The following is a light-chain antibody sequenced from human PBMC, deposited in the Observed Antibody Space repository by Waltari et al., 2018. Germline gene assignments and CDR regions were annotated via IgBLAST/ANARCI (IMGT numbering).Light chain of an antibody. Sequence: ETVLTQSPATLSLSPGERATLSCRASRSVSTQLAWYQQKPGQAPRLLIYDASNRASDIPDRLSGSGSGTDFTLTISSLEPEDVAVYYCQQRSNWPPELTFGGGTKVEIK. CDR3: QQRSNWPPELT. CDR2: DAS. V-gene: IGKV3-11*01. CDR1: RSVSTQ. J-gene: IGKJ4*01.